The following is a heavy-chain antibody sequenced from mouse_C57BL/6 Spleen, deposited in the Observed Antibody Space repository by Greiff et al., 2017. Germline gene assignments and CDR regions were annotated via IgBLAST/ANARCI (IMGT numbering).Heavy chain of an antibody. Sequence: DVKLQESGPGLVKPSQSLSLTCSVTGYSITSGYYWNWIRQFPGNKLEWMGYISYDGSNNYNPSLKNRISITRDTSKNQFFLKLNSVTTEDTATYYCARGWDGTLDYWGQGTTLTVSS. V-gene: IGHV3-6*01. CDR3: ARGWDGTLDY. D-gene: IGHD4-1*01. J-gene: IGHJ2*01. CDR1: GYSITSGYY. CDR2: ISYDGSN.